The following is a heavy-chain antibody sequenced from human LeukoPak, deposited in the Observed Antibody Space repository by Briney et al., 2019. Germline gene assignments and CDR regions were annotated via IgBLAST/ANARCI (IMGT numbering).Heavy chain of an antibody. V-gene: IGHV4-30-2*01. CDR1: GGSISSGGYS. J-gene: IGHJ2*01. D-gene: IGHD3-22*01. CDR2: IYHSGST. CDR3: ARVGSYSSYWYFDL. Sequence: PSETLSLTCAVSGGSISSGGYSWSWIRQPPGKGLEWIGYIYHSGSTYYNPSLKSRVTISVDRSKNQFSLKLSSAPAADTAVYYCARVGSYSSYWYFDLWGRGTLVTVSS.